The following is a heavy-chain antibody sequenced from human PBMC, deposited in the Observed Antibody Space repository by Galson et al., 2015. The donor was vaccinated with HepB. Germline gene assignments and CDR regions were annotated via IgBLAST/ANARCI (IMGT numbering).Heavy chain of an antibody. Sequence: SVKVSCKASGGTFSSYAISWVRQAPGQGLEWMGGIIPIFGTANYAQKFQGRVTITADESTSTAYMELSSLRSEDTAVYYCARGGVHDYGAPGAYYMDVWGKGTTVTVSS. CDR1: GGTFSSYA. D-gene: IGHD4-17*01. V-gene: IGHV1-69*13. J-gene: IGHJ6*03. CDR2: IIPIFGTA. CDR3: ARGGVHDYGAPGAYYMDV.